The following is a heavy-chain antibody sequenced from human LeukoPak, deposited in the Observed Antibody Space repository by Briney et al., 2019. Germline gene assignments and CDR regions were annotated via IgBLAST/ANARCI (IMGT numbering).Heavy chain of an antibody. CDR3: AELGITMIGGV. Sequence: GGSLRLSCAASGFTFSSYEMNWVREAPGKGLEWVSYISSSGSTIYYADSVKGRFTISRDNAKNSLYLQMNSLRAEDTAVYYCAELGITMIGGVWGKGTTITISS. D-gene: IGHD3-10*02. CDR2: ISSSGSTI. J-gene: IGHJ6*04. CDR1: GFTFSSYE. V-gene: IGHV3-48*03.